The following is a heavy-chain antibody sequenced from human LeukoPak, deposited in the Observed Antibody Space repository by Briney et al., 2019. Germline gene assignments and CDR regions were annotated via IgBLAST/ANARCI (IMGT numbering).Heavy chain of an antibody. CDR2: ISNSGGRT. CDR3: AKSYNGYESKPDY. V-gene: IGHV3-23*01. D-gene: IGHD5-12*01. J-gene: IGHJ4*02. CDR1: GFTFSSYA. Sequence: GGSLRLSCAASGFTFSSYAMSWVRQAPGKGLEWVSSISNSGGRTFYTGSVKGRFTISRDNSKITLYLQMNSLRAEDTAVYYCAKSYNGYESKPDYWGQGTLVTVSS.